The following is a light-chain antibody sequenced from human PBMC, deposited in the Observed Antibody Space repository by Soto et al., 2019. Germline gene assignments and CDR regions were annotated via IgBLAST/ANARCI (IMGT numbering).Light chain of an antibody. Sequence: QSALTQPASVSGSPGQSITISCTGTSSDVGGYNFVSWYQHHPGKAPKLIIYDVTNRPSGISNRFSGSKSGNTASLTISGLQAEDEADYYWTSYTSSITYVFGTGTKLTVL. V-gene: IGLV2-14*03. J-gene: IGLJ1*01. CDR2: DVT. CDR3: TSYTSSITYV. CDR1: SSDVGGYNF.